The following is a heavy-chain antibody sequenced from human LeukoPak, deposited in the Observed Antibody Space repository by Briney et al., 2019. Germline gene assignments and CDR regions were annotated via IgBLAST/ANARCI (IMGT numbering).Heavy chain of an antibody. D-gene: IGHD3-3*01. V-gene: IGHV4-34*01. CDR3: ARVRVDGIYYDFWSGYYPRVFDY. Sequence: SETLSLTCAVYGGSFSGYYWSWIRQPPGKGLEWIGEINHSGSTNYNPSLKSRVTISVDTSKNQFSLKPGSVTAADTAVYYCARVRVDGIYYDFWSGYYPRVFDYWGQGTLVTVSS. CDR2: INHSGST. J-gene: IGHJ4*02. CDR1: GGSFSGYY.